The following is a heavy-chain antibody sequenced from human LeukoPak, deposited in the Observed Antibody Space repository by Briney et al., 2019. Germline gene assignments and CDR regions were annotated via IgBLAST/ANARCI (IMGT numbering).Heavy chain of an antibody. CDR3: AREPITMIVVVIDVTLDY. CDR2: ISGSGGST. J-gene: IGHJ4*02. V-gene: IGHV3-23*01. Sequence: GGSLRLSCAASGFTFSSYAMSWVRQAPGKGLEWVSAISGSGGSTYYADSVKGRFTISRDNSKNTLYLQMNSLRAADTAVYYCAREPITMIVVVIDVTLDYWGQGTLVTVSS. CDR1: GFTFSSYA. D-gene: IGHD3-22*01.